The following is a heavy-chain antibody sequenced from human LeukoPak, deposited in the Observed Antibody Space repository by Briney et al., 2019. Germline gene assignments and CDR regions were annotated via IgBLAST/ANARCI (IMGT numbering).Heavy chain of an antibody. D-gene: IGHD3-10*01. CDR3: ARTNYYGSGNYAKFDY. V-gene: IGHV4-38-2*01. CDR1: GYSISSGYS. CDR2: IYHSGST. Sequence: SETLSLTCAVSGYSISSGYSWGWIRQPPGKGLEWIGYIYHSGSTYYNPSLKSRVTISVDTSKNQFSLKLSSVTAADTAVYYCARTNYYGSGNYAKFDYWGRGTLVTVSS. J-gene: IGHJ4*02.